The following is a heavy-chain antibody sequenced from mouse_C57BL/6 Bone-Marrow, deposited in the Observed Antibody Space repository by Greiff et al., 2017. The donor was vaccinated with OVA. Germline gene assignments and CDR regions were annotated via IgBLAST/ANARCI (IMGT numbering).Heavy chain of an antibody. CDR2: IYPRSGNT. D-gene: IGHD1-1*01. CDR3: ARFGSSPGC. V-gene: IGHV1-81*01. J-gene: IGHJ2*01. Sequence: QVQLQQSGAELARPGASVKLSCKASGYTFTSYGISWVKQRTGQGLEWIGEIYPRSGNTYYNEKMKGKVILTADKSSSTAYMELRSLTSEDSAVYFCARFGSSPGCWGKGTTLSVSS. CDR1: GYTFTSYG.